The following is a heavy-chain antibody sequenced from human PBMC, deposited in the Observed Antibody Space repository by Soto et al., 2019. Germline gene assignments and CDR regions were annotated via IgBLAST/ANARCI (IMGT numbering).Heavy chain of an antibody. CDR1: GGSISYYY. J-gene: IGHJ4*02. CDR2: THNSGST. CDR3: ASEVRDGSSWYFDY. Sequence: KRSETLSLSCTVSGGSISYYYCCWIRHPAGRGLGWIGYTHNSGSTNYNHSLKNRVTISLDKSKNQFSLKVSSVTAADTAVYYCASEVRDGSSWYFDYWGQGTLVTVSS. D-gene: IGHD6-13*01. V-gene: IGHV4-59*01.